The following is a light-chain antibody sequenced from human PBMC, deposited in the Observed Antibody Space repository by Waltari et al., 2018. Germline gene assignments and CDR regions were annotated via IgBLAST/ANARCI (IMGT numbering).Light chain of an antibody. Sequence: SYVLTQPPSVSVAPGQTASITWGGNNIAPKRVHWYQQKPGQAPVLVVYNDSDRPSGMPARFSGSNAGSPATLTISSVEAGDEADYYCQVWDTTADLAIFGGGTKLTVL. CDR1: NIAPKR. CDR2: NDS. J-gene: IGLJ2*01. V-gene: IGLV3-21*02. CDR3: QVWDTTADLAI.